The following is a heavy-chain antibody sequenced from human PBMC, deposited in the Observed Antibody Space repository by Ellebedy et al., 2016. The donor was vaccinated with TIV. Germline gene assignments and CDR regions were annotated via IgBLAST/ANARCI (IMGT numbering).Heavy chain of an antibody. CDR2: IWYDGGNK. CDR3: ARNRHVERGYCLDY. V-gene: IGHV3-33*01. CDR1: GFIFSTYG. Sequence: PGGSLRLSCEASGFIFSTYGMHWVRQAPGKGLEWVAFIWYDGGNKYYADSVKGRFTISRGNSKNTLYLQMNNLGAEDTAVFYCARNRHVERGYCLDYWGQGTLVTVSS. J-gene: IGHJ4*02. D-gene: IGHD2-21*02.